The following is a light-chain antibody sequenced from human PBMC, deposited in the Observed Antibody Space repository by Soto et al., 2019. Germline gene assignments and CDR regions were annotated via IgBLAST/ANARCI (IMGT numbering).Light chain of an antibody. Sequence: DIILTQSPDTLSLPPAERATLSCMASQTVSSNYLAWCQQRPGQAPRLLIYGASTRAAGIPDRFSGSGSGTDFTLTITRLEPEDSAVYFCQQYTGPPTTFGQGTRLEIK. CDR1: QTVSSNY. CDR2: GAS. CDR3: QQYTGPPTT. J-gene: IGKJ5*01. V-gene: IGKV3-20*01.